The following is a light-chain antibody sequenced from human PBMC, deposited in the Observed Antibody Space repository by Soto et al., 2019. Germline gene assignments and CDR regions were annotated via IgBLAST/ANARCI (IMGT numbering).Light chain of an antibody. CDR2: SAS. CDR1: QSLSGN. J-gene: IGKJ1*01. V-gene: IGKV3-15*01. Sequence: EIVMTQSPATLSVSPGERATLSCRTSQSLSGNLAWYQQKPGQAPRLLIYSASTRATGIPARFSGSGSGTEFTLTISSLQSEDFAVYYCQQYHDWRTFGQGTKVDIK. CDR3: QQYHDWRT.